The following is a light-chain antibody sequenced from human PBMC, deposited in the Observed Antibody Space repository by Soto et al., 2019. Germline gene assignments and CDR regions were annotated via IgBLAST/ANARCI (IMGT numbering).Light chain of an antibody. CDR3: QQYNSYSRT. CDR2: DAS. Sequence: DIQMTQSPSTLSASVGDRVTITCRASQSISSWLAWYQQKPGKAPKLLIYDASSLESGVPSRFSGSGSGTEFTLTISSLHPDDFATYCCQQYNSYSRTFGQGTKVEIK. CDR1: QSISSW. J-gene: IGKJ1*01. V-gene: IGKV1-5*01.